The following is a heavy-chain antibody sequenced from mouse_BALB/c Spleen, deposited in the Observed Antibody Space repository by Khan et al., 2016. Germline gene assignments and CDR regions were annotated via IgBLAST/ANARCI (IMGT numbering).Heavy chain of an antibody. V-gene: IGHV9-3-1*01. D-gene: IGHD1-1*01. CDR2: INTYSGES. CDR3: ARDRYYDGSSRYFDV. Sequence: QIQLVQSGPELKKPGKTVKISCKASGYTFTNYGMNWVKQAPGKGLKWMGWINTYSGESTYADDFKGRFAFSLETSANTAYLQINNLKNEDTATXFCARDRYYDGSSRYFDVWGAGTTVTVSS. CDR1: GYTFTNYG. J-gene: IGHJ1*01.